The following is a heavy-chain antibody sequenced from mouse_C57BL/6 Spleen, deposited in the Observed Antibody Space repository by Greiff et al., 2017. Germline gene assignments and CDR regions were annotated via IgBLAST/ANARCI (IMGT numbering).Heavy chain of an antibody. D-gene: IGHD1-1*01. J-gene: IGHJ2*01. CDR2: IYPGSGNT. Sequence: QVQLQQSGAELVRPGASVKLSCKASGYTFTDYYINWVKQRPGQGLEWIARIYPGSGNTYYNEKFKGKATLTAEKSSSTAYMQHSSLTSEDSAVYFCARMDYYGSSYYFDYWGQGTTLTVSS. CDR1: GYTFTDYY. V-gene: IGHV1-76*01. CDR3: ARMDYYGSSYYFDY.